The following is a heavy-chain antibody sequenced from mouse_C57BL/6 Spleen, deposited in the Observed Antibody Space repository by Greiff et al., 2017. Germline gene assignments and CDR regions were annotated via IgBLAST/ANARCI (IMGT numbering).Heavy chain of an antibody. Sequence: QVQLKQSGPELVKPGASVKISYKASGYAFSSSWMNWVKQRPGKGLEWIGRIYPGDGDTNYNGKFKGKATLTADKSSSTAYMQLSSLTSEDSAVYFCARSGDYEDYWGQGTTLTVSS. CDR1: GYAFSSSW. V-gene: IGHV1-82*01. J-gene: IGHJ2*01. CDR2: IYPGDGDT. CDR3: ARSGDYEDY. D-gene: IGHD2-4*01.